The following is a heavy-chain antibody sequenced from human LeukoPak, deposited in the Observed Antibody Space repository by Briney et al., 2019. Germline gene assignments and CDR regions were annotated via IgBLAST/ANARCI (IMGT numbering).Heavy chain of an antibody. CDR2: INHSGST. D-gene: IGHD6-13*01. Sequence: PSETLSLTCAVYGGSFSGYYWSWIRQPPGKGLEWIGEINHSGSTNYNPSLKSRVTISVDTSKNQFSLKLSSVTAADTAVYYCARGLPGVSRRYFDYWGQGTLVTVSS. J-gene: IGHJ4*02. CDR3: ARGLPGVSRRYFDY. V-gene: IGHV4-34*01. CDR1: GGSFSGYY.